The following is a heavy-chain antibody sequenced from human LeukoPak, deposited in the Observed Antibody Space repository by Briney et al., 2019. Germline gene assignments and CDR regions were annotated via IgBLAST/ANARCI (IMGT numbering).Heavy chain of an antibody. CDR2: INPSGGST. V-gene: IGHV1-46*01. CDR1: GYTFTSYY. CDR3: ARGPYYYGSGSYYNPYYFNY. Sequence: VASVKVSCKASGYTFTSYYMHWVRQAPGQGLEWMGIINPSGGSTSYAQKFQGRVTMTRDTSTSTVYMELSSLRSEDTAVYHCARGPYYYGSGSYYNPYYFNYWGQGTLVTVSS. J-gene: IGHJ4*02. D-gene: IGHD3-10*01.